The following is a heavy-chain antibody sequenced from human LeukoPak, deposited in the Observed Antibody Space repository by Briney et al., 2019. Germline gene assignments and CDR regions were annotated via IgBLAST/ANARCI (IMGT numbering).Heavy chain of an antibody. CDR1: GGSISSYY. CDR3: ARDRPGIAVAGDAFDI. D-gene: IGHD6-19*01. CDR2: IYNRGST. Sequence: SETLSLTCTVSGGSISSYYWSWIRQPPGKGLEWIGYIYNRGSTNYNPSLKSRVTISVDTSKNQFSLKLRSATAADTAVYYCARDRPGIAVAGDAFDIWGQGTMVTVSS. V-gene: IGHV4-59*01. J-gene: IGHJ3*02.